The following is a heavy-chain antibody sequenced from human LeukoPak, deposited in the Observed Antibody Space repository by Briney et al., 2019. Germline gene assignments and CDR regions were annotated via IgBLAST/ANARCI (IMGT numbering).Heavy chain of an antibody. J-gene: IGHJ4*02. Sequence: SETLSLTCTVSGGSISSSSYYWGWIRQPPGKGLEWIGSIYYSGSTYYNPSLKSRVTISVDTSKNQFSLKLSSVTAADTPVYYCARRIKGGYSYGPFFDYWGQGTLVTVSS. CDR3: ARRIKGGYSYGPFFDY. CDR2: IYYSGST. D-gene: IGHD5-18*01. V-gene: IGHV4-39*01. CDR1: GGSISSSSYY.